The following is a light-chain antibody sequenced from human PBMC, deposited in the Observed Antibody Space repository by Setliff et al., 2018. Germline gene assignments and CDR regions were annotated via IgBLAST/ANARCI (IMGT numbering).Light chain of an antibody. J-gene: IGLJ1*01. CDR1: SSDVGGYNY. CDR3: SSYTSSSTQV. Sequence: QSVLTQHASVSGSPGQSITISCTGTSSDVGGYNYVSWYQQHPDKAPKLMIFDVSNRPSGVSNRFSGSKSGNTASLTISGLQAEDEADYYCSSYTSSSTQVFGTGTKVTVL. CDR2: DVS. V-gene: IGLV2-14*03.